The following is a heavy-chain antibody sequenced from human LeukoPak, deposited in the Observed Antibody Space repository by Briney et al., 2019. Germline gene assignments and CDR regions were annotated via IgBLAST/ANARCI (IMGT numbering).Heavy chain of an antibody. CDR1: GFIVSSNY. CDR2: IYSGGST. CDR3: ASWGYSSSWEDFDY. D-gene: IGHD6-13*01. Sequence: GGSLRLSCAASGFIVSSNYMSWVRQAPGKGLEWVSVIYSGGSTYYADSVKGRFTISRDNSKNTLYLQMNSLRAEDTAVYYCASWGYSSSWEDFDYWGQGTLVTVSS. V-gene: IGHV3-66*02. J-gene: IGHJ4*02.